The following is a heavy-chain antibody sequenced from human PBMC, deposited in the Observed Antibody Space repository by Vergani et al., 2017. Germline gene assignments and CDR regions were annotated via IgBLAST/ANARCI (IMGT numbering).Heavy chain of an antibody. J-gene: IGHJ1*01. Sequence: EVQLLESGGGLVQPGGSLRLSCAASGFTFSSYAMSWVRQAPGKGLEWVSAISGSGGSTYYADSVKGRFTISRDNSKNTLYLQMNSLRAEDTAVYHCAKGNIVVMTAIPEYFKHWGQGTLVTVSS. V-gene: IGHV3-23*01. CDR3: AKGNIVVMTAIPEYFKH. CDR2: ISGSGGST. D-gene: IGHD2-21*02. CDR1: GFTFSSYA.